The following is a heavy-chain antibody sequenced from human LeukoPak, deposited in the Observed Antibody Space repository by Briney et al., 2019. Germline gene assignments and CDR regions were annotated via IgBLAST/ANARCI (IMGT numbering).Heavy chain of an antibody. Sequence: GGSLRLSCAASGFTFSSYAMSWVRQAPGKGLEWVSAISGSGGSTYYADSVKGRFTISRDNAKNSLYLQMNSLRVEDTAFYYCAKDNRRHYTSGPNPDSLHWGQGALVTVSS. J-gene: IGHJ4*02. CDR2: ISGSGGST. D-gene: IGHD6-19*01. CDR1: GFTFSSYA. CDR3: AKDNRRHYTSGPNPDSLH. V-gene: IGHV3-23*01.